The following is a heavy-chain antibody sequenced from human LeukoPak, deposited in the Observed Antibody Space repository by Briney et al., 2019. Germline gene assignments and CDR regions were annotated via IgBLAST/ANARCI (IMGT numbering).Heavy chain of an antibody. CDR3: ADGVVITK. Sequence: PSETLSLTCTVSGGSISSSSYYWGWIRQPPGKGLEWIGSIYYSGSTNYNPSLKSRVTISVDTSKNQFSLKLSSVTAADTAVYYCADGVVITKWGQGTLVTVSS. J-gene: IGHJ4*02. D-gene: IGHD3-22*01. CDR1: GGSISSSSYY. V-gene: IGHV4-39*07. CDR2: IYYSGST.